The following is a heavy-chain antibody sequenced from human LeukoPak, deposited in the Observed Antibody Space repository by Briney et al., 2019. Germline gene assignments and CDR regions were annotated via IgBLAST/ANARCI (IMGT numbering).Heavy chain of an antibody. J-gene: IGHJ4*02. Sequence: GGSLRLSCAASGFTFSSYSMNWVRQAPGKGLEWISYISSSGSPIYYADSVKGRFTISRDNAKNSLYLQMNSLRAEDMAVYYCATSSSYDWGQGALVTVSS. V-gene: IGHV3-48*04. D-gene: IGHD6-13*01. CDR3: ATSSSYD. CDR1: GFTFSSYS. CDR2: ISSSGSPI.